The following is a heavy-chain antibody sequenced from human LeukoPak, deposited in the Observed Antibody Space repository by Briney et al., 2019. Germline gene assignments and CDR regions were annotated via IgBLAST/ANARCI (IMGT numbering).Heavy chain of an antibody. CDR2: ISGSGGST. Sequence: GGSLRLSCAASGFTFSSYGMSWVRQAPGKGLEWVSAISGSGGSTYYADSVKGRFTISRDNSKNTLYLQMNSLRAEDTAVYYCASNYYYDSSGTDAFDIWGQGTMVTVSS. J-gene: IGHJ3*02. CDR3: ASNYYYDSSGTDAFDI. D-gene: IGHD3-22*01. CDR1: GFTFSSYG. V-gene: IGHV3-23*01.